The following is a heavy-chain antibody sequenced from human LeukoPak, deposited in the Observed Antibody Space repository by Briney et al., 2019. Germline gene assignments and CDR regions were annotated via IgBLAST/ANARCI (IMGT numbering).Heavy chain of an antibody. CDR2: ISGNGVTT. Sequence: PGGSLRLSCSASGFTFSISAMHWVRQAPGKGLQYVSVISGNGVTTSYADSVKGRFTISRDNSKNTVSLQMSSLRAEDTAVYYCVADGRDGYNIYFHHWGQGTLVTVSS. V-gene: IGHV3-64D*06. CDR1: GFTFSISA. J-gene: IGHJ1*01. D-gene: IGHD5-24*01. CDR3: VADGRDGYNIYFHH.